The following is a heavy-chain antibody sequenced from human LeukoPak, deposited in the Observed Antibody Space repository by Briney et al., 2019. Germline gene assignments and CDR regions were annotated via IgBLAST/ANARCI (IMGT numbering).Heavy chain of an antibody. J-gene: IGHJ4*02. CDR2: IYYSGST. Sequence: SETLSLTCTVSGGSISSSSYYWGWIRQPPGKGLEWIGSIYYSGSTYYNPSLKSRVTISVDTSKNQFSLKLSSVTAADTAVYCCARHGDGESGSYYPLGYWGQGTLVTVSS. D-gene: IGHD1-26*01. CDR3: ARHGDGESGSYYPLGY. CDR1: GGSISSSSYY. V-gene: IGHV4-39*01.